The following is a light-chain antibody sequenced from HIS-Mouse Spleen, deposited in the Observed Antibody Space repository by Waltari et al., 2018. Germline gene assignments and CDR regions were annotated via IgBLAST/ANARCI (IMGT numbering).Light chain of an antibody. J-gene: IGKJ3*01. CDR3: QQYNSYIFT. CDR1: QSISSW. V-gene: IGKV1-5*03. CDR2: KAF. Sequence: DIQITQSPSTLSASVGDRFTITCRASQSISSWLDWYQQKPGKAPKILIYKAFSLESGVPSRFSGSGSGTEFTLTISSLQPDDFATYYCQQYNSYIFTFGPGTKVDIK.